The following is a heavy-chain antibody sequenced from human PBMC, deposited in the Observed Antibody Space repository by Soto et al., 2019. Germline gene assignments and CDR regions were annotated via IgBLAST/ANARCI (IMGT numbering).Heavy chain of an antibody. V-gene: IGHV3-74*01. CDR1: KFSFSSYW. CDR3: AADWRNLALDP. Sequence: PGGSLRLSCAASKFSFSSYWMHWVRQAPGKGLVWVSRINSDATTTTYAASVKGRFTISRDNAKNTLYLQMNSLRAEDTAVYYCAADWRNLALDPWGQGTLVTVSS. J-gene: IGHJ5*02. CDR2: INSDATTT. D-gene: IGHD2-21*01.